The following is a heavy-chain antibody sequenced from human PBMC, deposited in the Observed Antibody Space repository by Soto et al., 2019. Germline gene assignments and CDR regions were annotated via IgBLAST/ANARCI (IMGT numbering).Heavy chain of an antibody. D-gene: IGHD3-22*01. CDR2: ISWNSGSI. V-gene: IGHV3-9*01. J-gene: IGHJ4*02. CDR3: AKDIHDSSGYHFDY. Sequence: EVQLVESGGGLVQPGRSLRLSCAASGFTFDDYAMHWVRQAPGKGLEWVSGISWNSGSIGYADSVKGRFTISRDNAKNSLYLQMNSLRAEDTALYYCAKDIHDSSGYHFDYWGQGTLVTVSS. CDR1: GFTFDDYA.